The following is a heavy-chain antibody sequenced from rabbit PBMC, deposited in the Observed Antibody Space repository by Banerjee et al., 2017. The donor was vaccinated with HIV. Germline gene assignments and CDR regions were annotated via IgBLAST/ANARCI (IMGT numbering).Heavy chain of an antibody. J-gene: IGHJ4*01. D-gene: IGHD7-1*01. CDR1: GFSFSSSHY. V-gene: IGHV1S40*01. CDR3: ARDRDGTGESSFDL. CDR2: NYAGGSGST. Sequence: QSLEESGGDLVKPGASLTLTCTASGFSFSSSHYVCWVRQAPGKGLEWIACNYAGGSGSTYYASWAKGRFTISKTSSTTVTLQMTSLTAADTATYFCARDRDGTGESSFDLWGPGTLVTVS.